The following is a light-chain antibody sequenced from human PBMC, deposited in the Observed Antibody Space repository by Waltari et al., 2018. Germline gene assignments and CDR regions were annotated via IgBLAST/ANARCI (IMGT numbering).Light chain of an antibody. CDR2: DVN. CDR1: NSDIGYYNF. CDR3: ASYTSTNTVL. J-gene: IGLJ2*01. Sequence: QSALTQPASVSGFPGQSITISCAGTNSDIGYYNFVSWYQQHPGKAPKLMIFDVNRWPSGVSHRFSGSKAGNTASLTISGLQAEDEADYFCASYTSTNTVLFGGGTKVTVL. V-gene: IGLV2-14*03.